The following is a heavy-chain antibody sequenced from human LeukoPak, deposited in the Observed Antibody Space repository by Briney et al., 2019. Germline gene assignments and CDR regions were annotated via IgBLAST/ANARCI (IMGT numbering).Heavy chain of an antibody. J-gene: IGHJ4*02. Sequence: SETLSLTCAVYGGSFSGYYWSWIRQPPGKGLEWIGEINHSGSTNYNPSLKSRVTISVDTSKNQFSLKLSSVTAADTAVYYCAREGGYSSGWYAPEYYFDYWGQGTLVTVSS. CDR3: AREGGYSSGWYAPEYYFDY. D-gene: IGHD6-19*01. CDR2: INHSGST. V-gene: IGHV4-34*01. CDR1: GGSFSGYY.